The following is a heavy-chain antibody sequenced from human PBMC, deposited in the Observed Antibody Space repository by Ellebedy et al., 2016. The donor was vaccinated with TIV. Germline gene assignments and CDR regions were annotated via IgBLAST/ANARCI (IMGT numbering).Heavy chain of an antibody. CDR2: IDDGGST. V-gene: IGHV3-53*01. Sequence: GGSLRLXCAVSGFPVSSSFMNWVRQAPGQGLKWVSVIDDGGSTSYTDSVKGRFTISRDNSKNIVYLQMSSLRVDDTAIYFCARHGESGFDYWGQGTLVTVSS. J-gene: IGHJ4*02. CDR3: ARHGESGFDY. D-gene: IGHD5-24*01. CDR1: GFPVSSSF.